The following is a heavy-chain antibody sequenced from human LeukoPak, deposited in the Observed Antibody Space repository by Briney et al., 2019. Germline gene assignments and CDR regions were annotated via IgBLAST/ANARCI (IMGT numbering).Heavy chain of an antibody. CDR1: GYTLTELS. D-gene: IGHD4-23*01. V-gene: IGHV1-24*01. Sequence: ASVKVSCKVSGYTLTELSMHWVRQAPGKGLEWMGGFDPEDGETIYAQKFQGRVTMTEDISTDTAYMELSSLRSEDTAVYYCATDLTVGRGYYFDYWGQGTLVTVSS. J-gene: IGHJ4*02. CDR3: ATDLTVGRGYYFDY. CDR2: FDPEDGET.